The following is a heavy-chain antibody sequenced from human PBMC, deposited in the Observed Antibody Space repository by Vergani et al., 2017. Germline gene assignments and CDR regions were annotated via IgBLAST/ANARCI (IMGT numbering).Heavy chain of an antibody. CDR3: ANPYGDYGGGFDY. D-gene: IGHD4-17*01. Sequence: EVQLLESGGGLVQPGGSLRLSCAASGFTFSSYAMSWVRQAPGKGLEWVPAISGSGGSPYYADSVKGRFTISRDNSKTTLYLQMNSLRAEDTAVYYCANPYGDYGGGFDYWGQGTLVTVSS. CDR1: GFTFSSYA. CDR2: ISGSGGSP. V-gene: IGHV3-23*01. J-gene: IGHJ4*02.